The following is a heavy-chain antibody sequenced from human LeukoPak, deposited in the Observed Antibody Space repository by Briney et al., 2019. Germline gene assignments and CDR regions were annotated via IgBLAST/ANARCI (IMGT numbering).Heavy chain of an antibody. CDR2: ISWNSGSI. D-gene: IGHD2-2*01. V-gene: IGHV3-9*03. CDR1: GFTFDDYA. CDR3: AKDSMRSTSPLGGFDP. Sequence: GGSLRLXCAASGFTFDDYAMHWVRQAPGKGLEWVSGISWNSGSIGYADSVKGRFTISRDNAKNSLYLQMNSLRAEDMALYYCAKDSMRSTSPLGGFDPWGLGTLVTVSS. J-gene: IGHJ5*02.